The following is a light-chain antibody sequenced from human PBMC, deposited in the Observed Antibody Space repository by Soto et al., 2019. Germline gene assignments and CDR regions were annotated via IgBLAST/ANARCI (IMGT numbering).Light chain of an antibody. J-gene: IGKJ2*01. CDR3: QQYNNWPYT. CDR1: QSVSSN. CDR2: GAS. Sequence: EIVMTQSPATLSVSPGERATLSCRASQSVSSNLAWYQQKPGQAPRLLIYGASTRATGIPARFSGSGYGTEFPLTISSLQSEDFAVYYGQQYNNWPYTFGQGTKLEIK. V-gene: IGKV3-15*01.